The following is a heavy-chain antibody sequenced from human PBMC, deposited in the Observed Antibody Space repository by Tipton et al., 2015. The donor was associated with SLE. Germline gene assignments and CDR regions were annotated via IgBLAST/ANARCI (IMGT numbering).Heavy chain of an antibody. V-gene: IGHV4-61*08. J-gene: IGHJ6*02. CDR3: ARSSPGDLSGMDV. CDR2: IYYSGST. CDR1: GGSISSGGYY. Sequence: TLSLTCTVSGGSISSGGYYWSWIRQHPGKGLEWIGYIYYSGSTNYNPPLKSRVTISVDTSKNQFSLKLSSMTAADTAVYYCARSSPGDLSGMDVWGQGTTVTVSS. D-gene: IGHD2-21*01.